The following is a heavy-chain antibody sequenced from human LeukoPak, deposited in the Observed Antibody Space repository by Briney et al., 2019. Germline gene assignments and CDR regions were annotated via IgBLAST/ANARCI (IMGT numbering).Heavy chain of an antibody. D-gene: IGHD2-21*01. Sequence: SETLSLTCAVYGGSFSGYYWSWIRQPPGKGLEWIGEINHSGSTNYNPSLKSRVTISVDTSKNQFSLKLSSVTAADTAVYYCARGGSFYCGGVSCGYYYYGMDVWGKGTTVTVSS. CDR1: GGSFSGYY. V-gene: IGHV4-34*01. J-gene: IGHJ6*04. CDR2: INHSGST. CDR3: ARGGSFYCGGVSCGYYYYGMDV.